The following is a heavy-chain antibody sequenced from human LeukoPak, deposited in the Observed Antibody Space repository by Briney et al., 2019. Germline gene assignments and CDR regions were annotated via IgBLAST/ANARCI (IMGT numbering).Heavy chain of an antibody. Sequence: GGSLRLSCEASGFTFSTYSMNWVRQAPGKGLEWVSFIQSDESNKYYSDSVKGRFTISRDNSKNMLYLQMSSLRPEDTAIYYCAKELTSGWFFDYWGQGTLVTVSS. CDR3: AKELTSGWFFDY. V-gene: IGHV3-30*02. CDR1: GFTFSTYS. CDR2: IQSDESNK. D-gene: IGHD6-19*01. J-gene: IGHJ4*02.